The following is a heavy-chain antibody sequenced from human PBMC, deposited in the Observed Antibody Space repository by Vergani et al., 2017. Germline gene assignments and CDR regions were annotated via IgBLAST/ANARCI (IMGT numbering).Heavy chain of an antibody. V-gene: IGHV3-72*01. J-gene: IGHJ3*02. CDR1: GFIFSDHY. D-gene: IGHD1-1*01. CDR3: LRVKGSNWLDDLYDI. Sequence: EVQVVESGGGLVQPGGSLRLSCAASGFIFSDHYMDWVRQAPGKGLEWVGRIRNQANDYNTQYAASVKGRFTISRDDSKSYLYLQIKRRQTEDTALCYSLRVKGSNWLDDLYDIWGQGTLVPVSS. CDR2: IRNQANDYNT.